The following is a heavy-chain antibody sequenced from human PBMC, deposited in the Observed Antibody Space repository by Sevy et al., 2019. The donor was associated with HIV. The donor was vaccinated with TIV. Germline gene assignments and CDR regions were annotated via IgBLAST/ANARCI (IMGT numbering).Heavy chain of an antibody. CDR2: ISGSGRFT. CDR3: AKGFCSGATCPRDYYYYGMDV. Sequence: GGSLRLSCSASELTFSSYAMSWVRQAPGKGLEWVSSISGSGRFTYYADFVEGRFIISRDNSKNTLSVQMNSLRAEDTAVDYCAKGFCSGATCPRDYYYYGMDVWGQGTTVTVSS. J-gene: IGHJ6*02. D-gene: IGHD2-15*01. CDR1: ELTFSSYA. V-gene: IGHV3-23*01.